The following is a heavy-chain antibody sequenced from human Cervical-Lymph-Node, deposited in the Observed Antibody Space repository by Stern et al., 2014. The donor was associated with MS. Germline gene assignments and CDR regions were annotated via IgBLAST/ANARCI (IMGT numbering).Heavy chain of an antibody. CDR2: IYTSGST. V-gene: IGHV4-61*02. D-gene: IGHD2-21*02. Sequence: QVQLQESGPGLVKPSQTLSLTCTVSGGSISSGSYYWSWIRQPAGKGLEWIGRIYTSGSTNYNPSLKSRVTISVDTSKHQFSLKLSSVTAADTAVYYCARSAYCGGDCYSGKEYFQHWGQGTLVTVSS. J-gene: IGHJ1*01. CDR3: ARSAYCGGDCYSGKEYFQH. CDR1: GGSISSGSYY.